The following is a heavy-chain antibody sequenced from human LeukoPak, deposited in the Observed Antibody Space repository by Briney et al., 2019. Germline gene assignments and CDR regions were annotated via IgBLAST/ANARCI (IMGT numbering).Heavy chain of an antibody. D-gene: IGHD6-13*01. J-gene: IGHJ6*03. CDR1: GGSFSGYY. CDR2: INHSGST. Sequence: SETLPLTCAVYGGSFSGYYWSWIRQPPGKGLEWIGEINHSGSTNYNPSLKSRVTISVDTSKNQFSLKLSSVTAADTAVYYCARAQQLNDYYYYYMDVWGKGTTVTVSS. CDR3: ARAQQLNDYYYYYMDV. V-gene: IGHV4-34*01.